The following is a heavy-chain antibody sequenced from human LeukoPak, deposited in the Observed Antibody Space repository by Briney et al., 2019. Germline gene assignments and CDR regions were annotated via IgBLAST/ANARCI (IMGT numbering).Heavy chain of an antibody. Sequence: PSETLSLTCTVSGGSISSYYWSWIRQHPGKGLEWIGYIYYSGSTYYNPSLKSRVTISVDTSKNQFSLKLSSVTAADTAVYYCARALVSDYGDYTVFDYWGQGTLVTVSS. CDR1: GGSISSYY. CDR3: ARALVSDYGDYTVFDY. J-gene: IGHJ4*02. V-gene: IGHV4-59*06. D-gene: IGHD4-17*01. CDR2: IYYSGST.